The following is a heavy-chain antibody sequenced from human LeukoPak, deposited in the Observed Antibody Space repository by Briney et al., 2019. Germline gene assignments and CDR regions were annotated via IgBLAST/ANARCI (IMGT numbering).Heavy chain of an antibody. V-gene: IGHV3-23*01. J-gene: IGHJ1*01. CDR1: GFTFSSYA. D-gene: IGHD3-22*01. CDR2: TSGSGGST. Sequence: GGSLRLSCAASGFTFSSYAMSWVRQAPGKGLEWVSATSGSGGSTYYADSVKGRFTISRDNSKNTLYLQMNSLRAEDTAVYYCAKDEGGYYYVATLAEYFQHWGQGTLVTVSS. CDR3: AKDEGGYYYVATLAEYFQH.